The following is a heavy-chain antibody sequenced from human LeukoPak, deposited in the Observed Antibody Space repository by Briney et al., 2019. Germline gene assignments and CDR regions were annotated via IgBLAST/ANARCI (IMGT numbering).Heavy chain of an antibody. V-gene: IGHV4-34*01. J-gene: IGHJ5*02. CDR3: ASLLWP. CDR1: GGSFSGYY. Sequence: PSETLSLTCAVYGGSFSGYYWSWIRQPPGKGLEWIGEINHSGSTNYNPSLKSRVTISVDTSKNQFSLKLSSVTAADTAVYYCASLLWPWGQGTLVTVSS. D-gene: IGHD3-10*01. CDR2: INHSGST.